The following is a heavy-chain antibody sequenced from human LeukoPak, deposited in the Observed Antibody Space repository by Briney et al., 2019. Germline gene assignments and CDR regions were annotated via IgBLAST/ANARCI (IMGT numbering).Heavy chain of an antibody. Sequence: GGSLRFSCAASGFTFSSYSMNWVRQAPGKGLEWVSYISDSSSTVKYADSVKGRFTISRDNVKNSLYLQMNSLRDEDTAVYYCARGGSSGPDFDYWGQGTLVTVSS. CDR3: ARGGSSGPDFDY. J-gene: IGHJ4*02. CDR2: ISDSSSTV. D-gene: IGHD6-19*01. V-gene: IGHV3-48*02. CDR1: GFTFSSYS.